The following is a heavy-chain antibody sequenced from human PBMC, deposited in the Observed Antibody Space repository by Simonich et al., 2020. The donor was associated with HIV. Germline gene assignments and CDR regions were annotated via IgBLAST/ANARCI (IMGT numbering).Heavy chain of an antibody. CDR1: GGTFSSYA. V-gene: IGHV1-69*06. CDR2: ITPILQTT. J-gene: IGHJ4*02. CDR3: ARVSPPESFRTTVTTHFDY. D-gene: IGHD4-4*01. Sequence: QVQLVQSGAEVKKPGSSVKVSCKASGGTFSSYAISWERQTPGKGLECMSGITPILQTTNYAQKFQGRVTITADKSTRTAYMELNSLKSEDTAVYYCARVSPPESFRTTVTTHFDYWGQGTLVTVSS.